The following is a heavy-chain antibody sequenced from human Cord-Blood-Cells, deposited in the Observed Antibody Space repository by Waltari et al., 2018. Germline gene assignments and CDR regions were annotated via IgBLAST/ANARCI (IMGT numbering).Heavy chain of an antibody. CDR2: ISYDGSNK. D-gene: IGHD3-3*01. V-gene: IGHV3-30*18. CDR3: AKDTDDFWSGYLDY. J-gene: IGHJ4*02. CDR1: GFTVSSYG. Sequence: QVQLVESGGGVVQPGRSLRLSCAASGFTVSSYGMHRVRQAPGKGLEWVAVISYDGSNKYYADSVKGRFTISRDNSKNTLYLQMNSLRAEDTAVYYCAKDTDDFWSGYLDYWGQGTLVTVSS.